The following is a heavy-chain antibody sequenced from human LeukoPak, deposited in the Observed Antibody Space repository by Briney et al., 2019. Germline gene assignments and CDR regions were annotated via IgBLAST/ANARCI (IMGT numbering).Heavy chain of an antibody. CDR1: GFTFIIYA. D-gene: IGHD1-1*01. V-gene: IGHV3-30*03. CDR3: APYKDGSFDY. CDR2: ISYDGSNK. J-gene: IGHJ4*02. Sequence: PGGSLRLSCAASGFTFIIYAMSWVRQAPGKGLEWVAVISYDGSNKYYADSVKGRFTISRDNSKNTLYLQMNSLRAEDTAVYYCAPYKDGSFDYWGQGTLVTVSS.